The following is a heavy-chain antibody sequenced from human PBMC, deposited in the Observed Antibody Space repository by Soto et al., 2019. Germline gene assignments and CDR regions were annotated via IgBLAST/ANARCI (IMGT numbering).Heavy chain of an antibody. V-gene: IGHV3-23*01. CDR3: AQLTSH. CDR2: ISGSGGTT. Sequence: EVQLLESGGGLVQPGGSLRLSCSASGFTFSNSAMSWVRQAPGKGLEWVSIISGSGGTTYYADSVKGRFTISRDNSKNTLNLHMNSLRADDTAVYYCAQLTSHWGQGTLVTVSS. J-gene: IGHJ1*01. CDR1: GFTFSNSA.